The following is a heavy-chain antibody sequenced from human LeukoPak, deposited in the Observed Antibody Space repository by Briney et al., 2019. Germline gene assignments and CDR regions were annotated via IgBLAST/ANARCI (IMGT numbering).Heavy chain of an antibody. CDR2: ISSSSSYT. CDR1: GCTFSDYY. Sequence: GGSLRLSCAASGCTFSDYYMSWIRQAPGKGLEGVSYISSSSSYTNYADSVKGRFTISRDNAKNSLYLQMNSLRAEDTAVYYCARYCSSTSCYDYWGQGTLVTVSS. CDR3: ARYCSSTSCYDY. J-gene: IGHJ4*02. D-gene: IGHD2-2*01. V-gene: IGHV3-11*03.